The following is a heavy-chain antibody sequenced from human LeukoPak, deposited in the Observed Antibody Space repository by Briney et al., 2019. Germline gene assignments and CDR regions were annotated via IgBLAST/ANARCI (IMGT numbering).Heavy chain of an antibody. J-gene: IGHJ4*02. Sequence: PGRSLRLSCAAYGFIFSSYGMHWGRQAPGKGLEWVAVIWYDGSNKYYADSVKGRFTISRDNSKNTLYLQMNSLRAEDTAVYYCARSPTGDYWGQGTLVTVSS. CDR3: ARSPTGDY. CDR1: GFIFSSYG. CDR2: IWYDGSNK. V-gene: IGHV3-33*01.